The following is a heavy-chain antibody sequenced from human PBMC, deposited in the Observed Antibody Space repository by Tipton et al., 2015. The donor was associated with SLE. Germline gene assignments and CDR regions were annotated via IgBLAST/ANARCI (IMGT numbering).Heavy chain of an antibody. D-gene: IGHD6-13*01. CDR2: IYYTGTTT. V-gene: IGHV4-39*07. CDR3: ARRRGSSWYEDYFDY. J-gene: IGHJ4*02. Sequence: TLSLTCTVSGGSVSSSSKYWAGFRQPPGKGLAWIGSIYYTGTTTYYNSFLKSRVTMSVDTSKNQFSLKLSSVTAADTAVYYCARRRGSSWYEDYFDYWGQGTLVTVSS. CDR1: GGSVSSSSKY.